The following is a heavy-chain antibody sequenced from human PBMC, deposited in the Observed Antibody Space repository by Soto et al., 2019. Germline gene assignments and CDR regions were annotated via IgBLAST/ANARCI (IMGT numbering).Heavy chain of an antibody. J-gene: IGHJ6*02. D-gene: IGHD5-18*01. Sequence: HPGGSLRLSCTASGFTFGDYAMSWFRQAPGKGLEWVGFIRSKAFGGRTEYAASVKGKFTISRGDSKSIAYLHMNRLKTDGTAVYYCTRVSRGYSYGYSLFYYGMDVWCQGTTVTVSS. CDR1: GFTFGDYA. V-gene: IGHV3-49*03. CDR2: IRSKAFGGRT. CDR3: TRVSRGYSYGYSLFYYGMDV.